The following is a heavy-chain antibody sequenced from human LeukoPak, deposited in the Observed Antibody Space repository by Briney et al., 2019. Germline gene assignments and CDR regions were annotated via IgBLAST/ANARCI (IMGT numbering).Heavy chain of an antibody. V-gene: IGHV4-39*01. D-gene: IGHD2-15*01. CDR1: GGSITSTSSY. CDR3: ARNESVVVAGRPKYNWFDP. Sequence: SETLSLTCTVSGGSITSTSSYWGWIRQPPGKGLEWIGSVYYSGGTSYSPSLKSRVTISVDTSRNQFSLKLSSVTAADTAVYFCARNESVVVAGRPKYNWFDPWGQGTLVTVSS. CDR2: VYYSGGT. J-gene: IGHJ5*02.